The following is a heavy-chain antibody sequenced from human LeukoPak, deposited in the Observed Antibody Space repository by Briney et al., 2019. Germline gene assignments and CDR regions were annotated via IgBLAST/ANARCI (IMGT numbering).Heavy chain of an antibody. CDR2: IFSGGST. V-gene: IGHV3-53*01. CDR1: GFTLSSNY. D-gene: IGHD4-23*01. Sequence: GGSLRLSCAASGFTLSSNYMSWVRQARGKGVEGVSVIFSGGSTYYADSVKGRFTISRDNSKNTLYLQMNSLRAEDTAVYYCAREDYGGIMDVWGKGTTVTVSS. CDR3: AREDYGGIMDV. J-gene: IGHJ6*03.